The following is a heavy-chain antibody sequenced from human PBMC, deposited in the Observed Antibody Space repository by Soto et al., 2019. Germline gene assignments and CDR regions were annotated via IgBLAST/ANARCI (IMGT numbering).Heavy chain of an antibody. V-gene: IGHV3-30*18. CDR1: GFRFSDYG. CDR2: MSFDGTYK. J-gene: IGHJ4*02. CDR3: AKDRRDGEYNTVYDF. Sequence: QVQLAESGGGVVQPGRSLRLSCIGSGFRFSDYGMHWVRQAPGKGLEWVAMMSFDGTYKYSADSVKGRFIISRDNSKNTLLLHMKSLRAEDTAVYYCAKDRRDGEYNTVYDFWGQGTLVTVSS. D-gene: IGHD4-17*01.